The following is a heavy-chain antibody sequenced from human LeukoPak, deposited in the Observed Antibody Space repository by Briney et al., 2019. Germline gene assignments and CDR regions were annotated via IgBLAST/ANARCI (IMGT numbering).Heavy chain of an antibody. CDR2: VYHSGAT. CDR3: ERVKYYGSGTYVFDY. D-gene: IGHD3-10*01. J-gene: IGHJ4*02. Sequence: PGTLSLTCAVSGVSTSSSNWWSWVGQPPGRGREWIGEVYHSGATNYNPSLNSRVTISVDKSKNQFSLNLTSVTAADTAVYYCERVKYYGSGTYVFDYWGQGTLVTVSS. CDR1: GVSTSSSNW. V-gene: IGHV4-4*03.